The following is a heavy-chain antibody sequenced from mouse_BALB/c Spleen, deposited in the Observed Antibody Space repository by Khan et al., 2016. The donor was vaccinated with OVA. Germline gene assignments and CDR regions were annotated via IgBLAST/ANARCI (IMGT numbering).Heavy chain of an antibody. D-gene: IGHD2-14*01. J-gene: IGHJ3*01. Sequence: VQLQQSGAELARPGASVKMSCKASGYTFTTYTIHWVKQRPGKGLEWIGYIIPSNDYTNYNQKFKDRATLTAEKSSSTAYMQLSSLTSEDSAVYYGAREGAYYRSDGWFAYWGQGTLVTVSA. CDR3: AREGAYYRSDGWFAY. CDR2: IIPSNDYT. CDR1: GYTFTTYT. V-gene: IGHV1-4*01.